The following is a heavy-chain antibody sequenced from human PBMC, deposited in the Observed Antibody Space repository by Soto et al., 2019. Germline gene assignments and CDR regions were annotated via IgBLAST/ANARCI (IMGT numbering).Heavy chain of an antibody. CDR3: VRDVSVSSGSFGGY. V-gene: IGHV1-18*01. D-gene: IGHD3-10*01. CDR2: ISTYTGNT. CDR1: GYTFDTYG. Sequence: GPELKKPGAAVRLSCKASGYTFDTYGLSWVRQAPGQGLEWMGWISTYTGNTDYPQKFQGRITMDTDASTSTAYLDLRSLTSDDTAVYYCVRDVSVSSGSFGGYWGQGTLVTVSS. J-gene: IGHJ4*02.